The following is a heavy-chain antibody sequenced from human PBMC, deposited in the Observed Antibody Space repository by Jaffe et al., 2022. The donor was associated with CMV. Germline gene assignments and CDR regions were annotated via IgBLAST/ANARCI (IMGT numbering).Heavy chain of an antibody. CDR2: IKSKTDGGTT. J-gene: IGHJ3*02. D-gene: IGHD3-16*01. V-gene: IGHV3-15*01. Sequence: EVQLVESGGGLVKPGGSLRLSCAASGFTFSNAWMSWVRQAPGKGLEWVGRIKSKTDGGTTDYAAPVKGRFTISRDDSKNTLYLQMNSLKTEDTAVYYCTTGHGVPFGYDAFDIWGQGTMVTVSS. CDR3: TTGHGVPFGYDAFDI. CDR1: GFTFSNAW.